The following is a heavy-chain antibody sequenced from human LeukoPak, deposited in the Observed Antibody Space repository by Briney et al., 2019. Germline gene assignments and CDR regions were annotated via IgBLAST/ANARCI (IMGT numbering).Heavy chain of an antibody. CDR1: GYTFTSYY. CDR3: AREGHLTIFGAGRGYYFDY. Sequence: ASVTVSCKASGYTFTSYYMHWVRQPPGQGLEWMGIINPSGGSTNYAQKFQGRVTMTRDTSTSTVYMELSSLRSEDTAVYYCAREGHLTIFGAGRGYYFDYWGQGTLVTVSS. D-gene: IGHD3-3*01. CDR2: INPSGGST. J-gene: IGHJ4*02. V-gene: IGHV1-46*01.